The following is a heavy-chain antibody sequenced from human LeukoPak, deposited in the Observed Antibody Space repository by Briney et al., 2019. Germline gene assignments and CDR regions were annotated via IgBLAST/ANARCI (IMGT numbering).Heavy chain of an antibody. CDR3: ARDGGLHTNFDY. J-gene: IGHJ4*02. CDR1: GFTFSGYA. D-gene: IGHD2-15*01. CDR2: TKPDGSAE. Sequence: PGGSLRLSCAASGFTFSGYAMGWVRQAPGKGLEWVANTKPDGSAEYYADSVRGRFTASRDNANNLLYLQMNRLRAEDTAVYYCARDGGLHTNFDYWGQGTLLTVSS. V-gene: IGHV3-7*01.